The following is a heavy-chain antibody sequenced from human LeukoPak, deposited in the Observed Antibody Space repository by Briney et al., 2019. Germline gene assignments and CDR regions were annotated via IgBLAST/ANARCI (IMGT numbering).Heavy chain of an antibody. CDR3: ARLTYYYGSSGHYLDY. Sequence: SETLSPTCAVYGGSFSGYYWSWIRQPPGKGLEWIGEINHSGSTNYNPSLKSRVTISVDTSKNQFSLKLSSVTAADTAVYYCARLTYYYGSSGHYLDYWGQGTLVTVSS. V-gene: IGHV4-34*01. CDR1: GGSFSGYY. J-gene: IGHJ4*02. CDR2: INHSGST. D-gene: IGHD3-22*01.